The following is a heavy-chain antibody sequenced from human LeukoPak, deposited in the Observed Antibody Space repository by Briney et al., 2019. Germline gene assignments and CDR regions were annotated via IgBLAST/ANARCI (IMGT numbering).Heavy chain of an antibody. CDR3: ARVKDPGGYYYYYYMDI. CDR1: GGSISSSSYY. CDR2: IYYSGST. D-gene: IGHD3-16*01. Sequence: SETLSLTCTVSGGSISSSSYYWGWLRQPPGKGLEWIGSIYYSGSTYYNPSLKSRVTISVDTSKNQFSLKVSSVTAADTAVYYCARVKDPGGYYYYYYMDIWGKGNTVTVSS. V-gene: IGHV4-39*07. J-gene: IGHJ6*03.